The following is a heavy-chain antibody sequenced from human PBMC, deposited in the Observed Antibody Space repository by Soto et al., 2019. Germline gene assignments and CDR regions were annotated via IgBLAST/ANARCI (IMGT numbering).Heavy chain of an antibody. CDR1: GGSISSSSYS. CDR2: IYYSGST. V-gene: IGHV4-39*01. Sequence: PSETLSLTCSVSGGSISSSSYSWGWIRQPPGKGLEWIGTIYYSGSTHYNPSLEGRVAISADTPNNQLSLRLSSVTAADTAVYYCGRQPGHCGNTTCFGYHSVDVWAQATTVTGSS. D-gene: IGHD2-2*01. J-gene: IGHJ6*02. CDR3: GRQPGHCGNTTCFGYHSVDV.